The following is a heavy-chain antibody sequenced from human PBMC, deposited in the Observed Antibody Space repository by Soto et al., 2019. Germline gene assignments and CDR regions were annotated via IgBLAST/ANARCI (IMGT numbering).Heavy chain of an antibody. V-gene: IGHV3-74*01. CDR1: GFTFRTYI. CDR2: INSDGSTT. D-gene: IGHD3-10*01. Sequence: PGGSLRLSCVASGFTFRTYIIHWVRQAPGKGPVWVSRINSDGSTTHYADSVKGRFTISRDNARNTLYLQMNSLRAEDTAVYYCARDGHYRFDYWGQGTPVTVSS. CDR3: ARDGHYRFDY. J-gene: IGHJ4*02.